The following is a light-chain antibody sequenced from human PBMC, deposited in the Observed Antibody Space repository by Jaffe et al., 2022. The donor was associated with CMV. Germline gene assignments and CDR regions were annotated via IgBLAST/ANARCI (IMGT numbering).Light chain of an antibody. CDR1: SSDVGAYNY. Sequence: QSALTQPASVSGSPGQSITISCTGTSSDVGAYNYVSWYQQHPGNVPRLIIHDVTSRPSGVSSRFSASKSGNTASLTISGLQTEDEADYYCCSYTSRTTIVFGGGTRVTVL. J-gene: IGLJ3*02. CDR2: DVT. CDR3: CSYTSRTTIV. V-gene: IGLV2-14*03.